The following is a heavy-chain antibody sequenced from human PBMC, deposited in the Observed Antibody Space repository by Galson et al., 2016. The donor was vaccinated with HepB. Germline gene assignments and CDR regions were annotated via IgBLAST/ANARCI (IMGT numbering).Heavy chain of an antibody. CDR3: TRDGLSPINYDTEGYRGFDGFDV. J-gene: IGHJ3*01. Sequence: SLRLSCAASGVTFGDYAMSWFRQTPGKGLEWVGLIRSKAYSGATEYAASVKGRFTISRDDSKSIAYLQLNSLKTEDTAVYYCTRDGLSPINYDTEGYRGFDGFDVWGPGTMVTVSS. CDR1: GVTFGDYA. V-gene: IGHV3-49*03. CDR2: IRSKAYSGAT. D-gene: IGHD3-16*01.